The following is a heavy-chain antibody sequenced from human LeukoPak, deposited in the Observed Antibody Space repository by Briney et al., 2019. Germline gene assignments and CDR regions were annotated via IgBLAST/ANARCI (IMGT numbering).Heavy chain of an antibody. CDR2: IYYSGST. CDR1: GGSISSGGYY. Sequence: PSETLSLTCTVSGGSISSGGYYWSWIRQHPGKGLEWIGYIYYSGSTYYNPSLKSRVTISVDTSKNQFSLKLSSVTAADTAVYYCARDREYGGLLDPWGQGTLVTVSS. D-gene: IGHD4-17*01. CDR3: ARDREYGGLLDP. V-gene: IGHV4-31*03. J-gene: IGHJ5*02.